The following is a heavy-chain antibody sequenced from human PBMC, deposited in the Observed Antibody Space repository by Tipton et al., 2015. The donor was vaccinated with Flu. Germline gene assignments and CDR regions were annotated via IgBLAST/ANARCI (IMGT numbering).Heavy chain of an antibody. Sequence: QLVQSGGGLVKPGGSLRLSCAASGFTFDDYAMHWVRQAPGKGLEWVSLISWDGGYTYYVESVKGRFTISRDDSTNSLYLQMDSLRPEDTALYFCARSSNWGFIDYWGQGTLVTVSS. V-gene: IGHV3-43D*04. CDR2: ISWDGGYT. J-gene: IGHJ4*02. D-gene: IGHD7-27*01. CDR1: GFTFDDYA. CDR3: ARSSNWGFIDY.